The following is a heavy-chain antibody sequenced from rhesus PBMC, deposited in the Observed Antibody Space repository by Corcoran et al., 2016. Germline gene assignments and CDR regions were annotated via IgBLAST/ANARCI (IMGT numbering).Heavy chain of an antibody. CDR2: IYGSGIST. V-gene: IGHV4-169*02. CDR3: AREGGF. Sequence: QLQLQESGPGLVKPSETLSVTCAVSGGSISSSYWIWIRQAPRKGLEWIGYIYGSGISTNSNPSLNRRVTLSVDTSKNQLSLKLSSVTTADTAVYYCAREGGFWGQGALVTVSS. J-gene: IGHJ1*01. D-gene: IGHD1-44*02. CDR1: GGSISSSY.